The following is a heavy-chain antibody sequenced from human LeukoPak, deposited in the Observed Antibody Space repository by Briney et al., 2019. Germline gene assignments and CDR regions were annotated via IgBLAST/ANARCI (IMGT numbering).Heavy chain of an antibody. CDR2: IFYTGDS. J-gene: IGHJ4*02. V-gene: IGHV4-59*08. Sequence: PSVTVSLTCTVSGVSSNTSYWIWMRQPPGKGLEWIGYIFYTGDSNHNPSFKSRVSISLDTSKDQISLKLSSVTAADTAVYYCARHRFASPLDSWGQGTLVTVSS. D-gene: IGHD2-21*01. CDR3: ARHRFASPLDS. CDR1: GVSSNTSY.